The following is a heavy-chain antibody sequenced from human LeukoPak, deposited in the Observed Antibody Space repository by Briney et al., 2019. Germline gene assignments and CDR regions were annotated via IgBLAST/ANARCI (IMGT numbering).Heavy chain of an antibody. D-gene: IGHD3-22*01. Sequence: GGSLRLSCAASGFTFDDYGMSWVRQAPGKGLEWVSGINWNSGSTGYGDSVKGRFNISRAKDKKSLYLQMNSLRAEDTALYSCARGDYDSSGHGDYWGQGPLVTVSS. CDR2: INWNSGST. V-gene: IGHV3-20*04. J-gene: IGHJ4*02. CDR3: ARGDYDSSGHGDY. CDR1: GFTFDDYG.